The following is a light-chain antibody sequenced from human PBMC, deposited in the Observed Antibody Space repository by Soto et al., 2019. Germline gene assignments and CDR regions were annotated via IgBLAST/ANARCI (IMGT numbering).Light chain of an antibody. Sequence: QSALTQPPSVSGSPGQRVTISFTGSSSNIGAGYDVHWYQQLPGTAPKLLIYVISNRPSGVPDRFSGSKSGTSASLAITGLQAEDEADYYCQSYDSSPLVGGGTKLTVL. J-gene: IGLJ2*01. CDR3: QSYDSSPL. CDR1: SSNIGAGYD. V-gene: IGLV1-40*01. CDR2: VIS.